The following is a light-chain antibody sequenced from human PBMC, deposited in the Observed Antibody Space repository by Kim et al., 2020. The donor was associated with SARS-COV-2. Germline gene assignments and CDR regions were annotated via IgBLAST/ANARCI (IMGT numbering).Light chain of an antibody. J-gene: IGKJ5*01. Sequence: SPGERATLSCRASQTVRSNIAWYQQKRGQAPRLLIYGASTRATGIPARFSGIGSGTEFILTISSLQSEDFAVYYCQQYNDWPPITFGQGTRLEIK. CDR1: QTVRSN. CDR3: QQYNDWPPIT. V-gene: IGKV3-15*01. CDR2: GAS.